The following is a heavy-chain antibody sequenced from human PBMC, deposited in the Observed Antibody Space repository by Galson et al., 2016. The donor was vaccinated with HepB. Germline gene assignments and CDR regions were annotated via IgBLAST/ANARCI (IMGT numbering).Heavy chain of an antibody. D-gene: IGHD3-10*02. Sequence: SETLSLTCTVSGGSIGSGYWTWIRQSAGKGLEWIGRIYPSGSTNYNPSLNSRVTMSIDMSKNQFSLRLSSVTAADTAVYYCARENSQWHYVAFDIWGQGSMVTVSS. V-gene: IGHV4-4*07. CDR1: GGSIGSGY. J-gene: IGHJ3*02. CDR3: ARENSQWHYVAFDI. CDR2: IYPSGST.